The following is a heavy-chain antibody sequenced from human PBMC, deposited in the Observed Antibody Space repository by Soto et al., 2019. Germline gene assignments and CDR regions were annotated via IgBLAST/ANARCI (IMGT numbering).Heavy chain of an antibody. J-gene: IGHJ3*02. V-gene: IGHV1-46*01. CDR1: GYTLTGDY. D-gene: IGHD3-16*02. CDR3: ARDIEPKHEAFDI. CDR2: INPSGGST. Sequence: VSVKGSCKASGYTLTGDYVDWVRQAPGQGLEWMGIINPSGGSTSYAQKFQGRVTMTRDTSTSTVYMELSSLRSEDTAVYYCARDIEPKHEAFDIWGQGTMVTVSS.